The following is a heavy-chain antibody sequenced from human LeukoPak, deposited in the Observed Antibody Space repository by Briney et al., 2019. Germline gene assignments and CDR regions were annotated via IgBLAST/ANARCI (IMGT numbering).Heavy chain of an antibody. Sequence: GGSLRLSCAASGFTLSTYAMKWVRQAPGKGLEWVSAISAGGGSTYYADSVKGRFTISRDNSKNTLYLQMNSLTVEDTAVYYCAKSPRSAADNWFDPWGQGTLVTVSS. CDR2: ISAGGGST. J-gene: IGHJ5*02. D-gene: IGHD6-13*01. CDR1: GFTLSTYA. V-gene: IGHV3-23*01. CDR3: AKSPRSAADNWFDP.